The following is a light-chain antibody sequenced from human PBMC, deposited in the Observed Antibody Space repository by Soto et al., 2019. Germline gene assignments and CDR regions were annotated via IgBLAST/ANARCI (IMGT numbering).Light chain of an antibody. V-gene: IGLV2-14*01. J-gene: IGLJ2*01. CDR2: EVN. Sequence: QSALAQPASVTGSPGQSVTISCTGTSSDVGGYNSVSWYQQHPGKAPKLIIYEVNNRPSGVSNRFSGSKSDNTASLTISGLQADDEADYYCSSYPDSSPIFGGGTKLTVL. CDR1: SSDVGGYNS. CDR3: SSYPDSSPI.